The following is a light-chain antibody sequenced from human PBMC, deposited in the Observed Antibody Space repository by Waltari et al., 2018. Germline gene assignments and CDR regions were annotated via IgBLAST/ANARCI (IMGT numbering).Light chain of an antibody. J-gene: IGKJ2*01. CDR3: QQYYSAPYT. CDR2: WAS. CDR1: QSVLYSSNNKNY. Sequence: DIVMTQSPDSLAVSLGERATINCKSSQSVLYSSNNKNYLTWYQQKTGQPPKLRIYWASTRESGVPDRFSGSASGTDFTLTISSLQAEDVAVYYCQQYYSAPYTFGQGTKLEIK. V-gene: IGKV4-1*01.